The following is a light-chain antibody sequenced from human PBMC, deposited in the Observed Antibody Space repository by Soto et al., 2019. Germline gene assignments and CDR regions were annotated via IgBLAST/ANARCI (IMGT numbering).Light chain of an antibody. V-gene: IGKV1-5*01. J-gene: IGKJ1*01. CDR3: KQYNSYPWT. Sequence: DIQMPQSPSTLSASVGDSVTITGRASQSISSWLAWYQQKPGKATKLLIYDASSLESGVPSRFSGSGSGTEFTLTISSLQPDDFATYYCKQYNSYPWTVGQGTKVDI. CDR2: DAS. CDR1: QSISSW.